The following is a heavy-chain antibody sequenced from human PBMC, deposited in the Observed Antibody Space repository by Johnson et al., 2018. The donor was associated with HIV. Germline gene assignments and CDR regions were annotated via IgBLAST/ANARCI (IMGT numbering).Heavy chain of an antibody. D-gene: IGHD2-15*01. CDR1: GFTFSSYA. V-gene: IGHV3-30*04. CDR2: ISYDGSNR. Sequence: QEKLVESGGGVVQPGRSLRLSCAASGFTFSSYAMHWVRQAPGKGLEWVAVISYDGSNRYYAYSVKGRFTISRDNAKNSLYLQMNSLRAEDTAVYYCARDQFAACSGCRCYSVPLAFDIWGQGTMVTVSS. CDR3: ARDQFAACSGCRCYSVPLAFDI. J-gene: IGHJ3*02.